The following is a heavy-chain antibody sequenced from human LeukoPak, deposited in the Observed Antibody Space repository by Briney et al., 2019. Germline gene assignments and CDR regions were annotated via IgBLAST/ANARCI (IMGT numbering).Heavy chain of an antibody. D-gene: IGHD1-1*01. V-gene: IGHV1-8*02. CDR3: ARTGTTVGDWIDP. J-gene: IGHJ5*02. CDR1: GYTFTVYY. Sequence: ASVNVSCRASGYTFTVYYMHWVRQAPGQGLEWMGSINPNSGNTAYAQKFQGRVTMTRNISIRIAYMVLSSLRDDDTAVYFCARTGTTVGDWIDPWGRGTLVTVSS. CDR2: INPNSGNT.